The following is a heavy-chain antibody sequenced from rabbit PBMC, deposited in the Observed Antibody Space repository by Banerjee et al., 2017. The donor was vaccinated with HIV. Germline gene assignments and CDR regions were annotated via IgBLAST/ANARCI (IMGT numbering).Heavy chain of an antibody. Sequence: QEQVVESGGGLVTLGGSLKLSCKASGIDFSHYGISWVRQVLGKGLEWIAYIYPDAGTTDYASWVNARFTISLDNAQNTVFLQMTSLTVADTATYFCVRDHSYDDYGDYLAFDLWGPGTLVTVS. D-gene: IGHD2-1*01. J-gene: IGHJ4*01. CDR2: IYPDAGTT. V-gene: IGHV1S47*01. CDR1: GIDFSHYG. CDR3: VRDHSYDDYGDYLAFDL.